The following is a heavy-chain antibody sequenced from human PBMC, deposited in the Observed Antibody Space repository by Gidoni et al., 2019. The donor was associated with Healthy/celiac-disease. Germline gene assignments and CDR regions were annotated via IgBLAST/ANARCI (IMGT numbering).Heavy chain of an antibody. Sequence: EVQLVECGGGLVPPGGSLRLSCAASGFTFSSYSMTWVRQAPGKGREWVSYISSSSSTIYYADSVKGRFSISRDNAKNSLYLQMNSLRAEDTAVYYCASGAPIAAPTRDFDYWGQGTLVTVSS. J-gene: IGHJ4*02. CDR3: ASGAPIAAPTRDFDY. CDR2: ISSSSSTI. V-gene: IGHV3-48*01. CDR1: GFTFSSYS. D-gene: IGHD6-6*01.